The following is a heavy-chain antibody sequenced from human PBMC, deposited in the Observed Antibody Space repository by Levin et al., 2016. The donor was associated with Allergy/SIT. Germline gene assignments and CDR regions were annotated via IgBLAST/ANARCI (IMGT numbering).Heavy chain of an antibody. V-gene: IGHV5-51*01. J-gene: IGHJ4*02. Sequence: GGSLRLSCKGSGYSFTSYWIGWVRQMPGKGLEWMGIIYPGDSDTRYSPSFQGQVTISADKSISTAYLQWSSLKASDTAMYYCARENYDILTGQLKVFDYWGQGTLVTVSS. CDR2: IYPGDSDT. CDR3: ARENYDILTGQLKVFDY. CDR1: GYSFTSYW. D-gene: IGHD3-9*01.